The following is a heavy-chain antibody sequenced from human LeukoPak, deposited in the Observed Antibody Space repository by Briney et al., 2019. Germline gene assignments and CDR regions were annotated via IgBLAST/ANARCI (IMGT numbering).Heavy chain of an antibody. CDR1: GGSFSGYY. CDR2: INHSGST. J-gene: IGHJ4*02. D-gene: IGHD4-17*01. CDR3: ARGGEGYSDY. Sequence: PSETLSLTCAVYGGSFSGYYWSWIRQPPGKGLEWIGEINHSGSTNYNPSLKSRVTISVDTSKNQFSLKLSSVTAADTAVYYCARGGEGYSDYWGQGTLVTVSS. V-gene: IGHV4-34*01.